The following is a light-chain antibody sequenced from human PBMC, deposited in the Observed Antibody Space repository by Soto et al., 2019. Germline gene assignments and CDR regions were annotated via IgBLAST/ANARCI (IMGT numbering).Light chain of an antibody. V-gene: IGKV3-20*01. CDR3: QQYGSSPKLT. CDR1: QSVSSSY. CDR2: GAS. Sequence: EIVLTQSPGTLSLSPGERATLSCRASQSVSSSYLAWYQQKPGQAPRLLIYGASSRATGIPDRFSGSGSGTAFPLTISRLETEDFAVYYCQQYGSSPKLTCGGGTKVAIK. J-gene: IGKJ4*01.